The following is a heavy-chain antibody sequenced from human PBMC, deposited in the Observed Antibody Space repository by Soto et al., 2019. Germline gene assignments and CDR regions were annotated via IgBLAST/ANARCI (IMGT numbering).Heavy chain of an antibody. CDR1: GGSISSGGYS. J-gene: IGHJ5*02. CDR2: IYHSGST. Sequence: PSETLSLTCAVSGGSISSGGYSWNWIRQPPGKGLEWIGYIYHSGSTNYNPSLKSRVTISLDTSKNQFSLKLSSVTAADTAVYYCARDRWFDPWGQGTLVTVSS. CDR3: ARDRWFDP. V-gene: IGHV4-61*08.